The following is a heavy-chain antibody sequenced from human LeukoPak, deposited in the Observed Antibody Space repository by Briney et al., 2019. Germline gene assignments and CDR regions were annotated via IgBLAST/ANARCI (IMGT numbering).Heavy chain of an antibody. CDR3: ARLGDSGWFVY. CDR2: IFPGDSDT. CDR1: GYSFTTYW. J-gene: IGHJ5*01. D-gene: IGHD6-19*01. V-gene: IGHV5-51*01. Sequence: GESLKISCKGSGYSFTTYWIGWVRQMPGKGLEWIGIIFPGDSDTTYSPSLQGQVTISADKSINTAYLQWSSLKASDTAMYYCARLGDSGWFVYWGQGTLVTVSS.